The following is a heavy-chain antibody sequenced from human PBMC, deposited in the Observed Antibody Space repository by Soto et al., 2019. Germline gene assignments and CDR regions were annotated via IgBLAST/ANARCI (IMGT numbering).Heavy chain of an antibody. D-gene: IGHD6-13*01. CDR2: IIPILGIA. V-gene: IGHV1-69*02. CDR1: GGTFSSYT. Sequence: QVQLVQSGAEVKKPVSSVKVSCKASGGTFSSYTISWVRQAPGQGLEWMGRIIPILGIANYAQKFQGRVTITADKSTSTAYMELSSLRSEDTAVYYCAVFPGIAAAGTENWFDPWGQGTLVTVSS. J-gene: IGHJ5*02. CDR3: AVFPGIAAAGTENWFDP.